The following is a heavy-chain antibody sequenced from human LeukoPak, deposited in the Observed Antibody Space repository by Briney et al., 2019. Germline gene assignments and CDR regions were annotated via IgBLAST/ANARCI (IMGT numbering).Heavy chain of an antibody. CDR1: GFTFSSYE. D-gene: IGHD5-12*01. Sequence: GGSLRLSCAASGFTFSSYEMNWVRQAPGKGLEWVSYISSGSTIYYAVSVKGRFTISRDNAKNSLYLQMNSLRAEDTAVYYCARERGYSGHNSDWGQGTLVTVSS. J-gene: IGHJ4*02. V-gene: IGHV3-48*03. CDR2: ISSGSTI. CDR3: ARERGYSGHNSD.